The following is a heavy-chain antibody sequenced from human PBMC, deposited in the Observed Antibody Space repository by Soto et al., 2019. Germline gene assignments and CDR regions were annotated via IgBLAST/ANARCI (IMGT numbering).Heavy chain of an antibody. D-gene: IGHD2-15*01. CDR1: GYTFTSYA. Sequence: VASVKVSCKASGYTFTSYAMHWVRQAPGQRLEWMGWINAGNGNTKYSQKFQGRVTITRDTSASTAYMELSSLRSEDTAVYYCARGDEGYCSGGSCYSGDYYYYYHMDVWGKGTTVTVSS. V-gene: IGHV1-3*01. CDR2: INAGNGNT. CDR3: ARGDEGYCSGGSCYSGDYYYYYHMDV. J-gene: IGHJ6*03.